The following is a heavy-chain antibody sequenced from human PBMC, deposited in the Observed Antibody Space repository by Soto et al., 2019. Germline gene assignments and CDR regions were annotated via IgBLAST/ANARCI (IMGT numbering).Heavy chain of an antibody. J-gene: IGHJ3*02. CDR2: ISYDGSNK. CDR3: VRARCDSSGLDAFCI. D-gene: IGHD3-22*01. CDR1: GFTFSSYA. Sequence: GGSLRLSCAASGFTFSSYAMHWVRQAPGKGLEWVAVISYDGSNKYYADSVKGRFTISRDNSKNTLYLQMNSLRAEDTAVYYCVRARCDSSGLDAFCIWGQGTMGTVSS. V-gene: IGHV3-30-3*01.